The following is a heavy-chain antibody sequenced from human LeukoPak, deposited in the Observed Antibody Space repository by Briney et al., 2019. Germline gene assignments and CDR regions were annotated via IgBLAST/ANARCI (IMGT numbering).Heavy chain of an antibody. CDR3: ARESTSSGWGYMDV. CDR1: GGSFSGYY. CDR2: IIHSGST. Sequence: SETLSLTCAVYGGSFSGYYWSWIRQPPGKGLEWIGEIIHSGSTNYNPSLKSRVTISVDTSKNQFSLKLNSVTPEDTAVYYCARESTSSGWGYMDVWGKGTTVTVSS. V-gene: IGHV4-34*12. J-gene: IGHJ6*03. D-gene: IGHD6-19*01.